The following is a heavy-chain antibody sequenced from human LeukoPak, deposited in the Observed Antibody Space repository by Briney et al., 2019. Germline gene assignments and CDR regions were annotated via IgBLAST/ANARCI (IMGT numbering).Heavy chain of an antibody. D-gene: IGHD6-6*01. CDR3: ARGYSSSSGAFDI. CDR1: GGSFSGYY. Sequence: SETLSLTCAVYGGSFSGYYWSWVRQPPGKGLEWIGEIYHSGSTNYNPSLKSRVTISVDKSKNQFSLKLSSVTAADTAVYYCARGYSSSSGAFDIWGQGTMVTVSS. CDR2: IYHSGST. V-gene: IGHV4-34*01. J-gene: IGHJ3*02.